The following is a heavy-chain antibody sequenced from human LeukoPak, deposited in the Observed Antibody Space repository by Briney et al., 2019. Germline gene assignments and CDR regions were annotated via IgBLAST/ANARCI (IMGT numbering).Heavy chain of an antibody. Sequence: GESLKISCKGSGYSFTSYWIGWVRQMPGKGLEWVGIIYPGDSDTRYSPSFQGQVTISADKSISTAYLQWSSLKASDTAMYYCARDLGYCSGGSCQIDAFDIWGQGTMVTVSS. J-gene: IGHJ3*02. CDR3: ARDLGYCSGGSCQIDAFDI. CDR2: IYPGDSDT. CDR1: GYSFTSYW. V-gene: IGHV5-51*01. D-gene: IGHD2-15*01.